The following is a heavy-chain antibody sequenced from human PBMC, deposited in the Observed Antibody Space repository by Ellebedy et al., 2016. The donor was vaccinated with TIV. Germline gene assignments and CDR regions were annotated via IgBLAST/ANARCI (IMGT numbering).Heavy chain of an antibody. CDR3: ARVLAYRTYYYYYMDV. CDR2: INHSGST. J-gene: IGHJ6*03. V-gene: IGHV4-34*01. D-gene: IGHD1-14*01. Sequence: SETLSLXCAVYGGSFSGYYWSWIRQPPGKGLEWIGEINHSGSTNYNPSLKSRVTISVDTSKNQFSLKLSSVTAADTAVYYCARVLAYRTYYYYYMDVWGKGTTVTVSS. CDR1: GGSFSGYY.